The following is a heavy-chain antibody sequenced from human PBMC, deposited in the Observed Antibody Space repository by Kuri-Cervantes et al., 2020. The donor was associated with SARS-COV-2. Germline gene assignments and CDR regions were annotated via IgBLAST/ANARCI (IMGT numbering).Heavy chain of an antibody. D-gene: IGHD3-3*01. CDR2: IKSKTDGGTT. J-gene: IGHJ4*02. CDR1: GFTFSNAW. V-gene: IGHV3-15*01. CDR3: TRDDFWSGYFNY. Sequence: SCAASGFTFSNAWMSWVRQAPGKGLEWVGRIKSKTDGGTTDYAAPVKGRFTISRDDSKSIAYLQMNSLKTEDTAVYYCTRDDFWSGYFNYWGQGTLVTVSS.